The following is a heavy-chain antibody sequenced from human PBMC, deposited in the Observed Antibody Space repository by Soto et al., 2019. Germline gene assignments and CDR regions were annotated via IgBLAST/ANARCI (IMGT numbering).Heavy chain of an antibody. CDR3: ARDNNPYYGMDV. CDR1: GGSINSADYY. Sequence: SETLSLTCTVSGGSINSADYYWNGIRQPPGRGLEWIGYVYYSGTTYYNPSLNSRATISSDTSKNQFSLTLTSVTAADTAVYYCARDNNPYYGMDVWGRGTTVTVSS. V-gene: IGHV4-30-4*01. D-gene: IGHD1-1*01. CDR2: VYYSGTT. J-gene: IGHJ6*02.